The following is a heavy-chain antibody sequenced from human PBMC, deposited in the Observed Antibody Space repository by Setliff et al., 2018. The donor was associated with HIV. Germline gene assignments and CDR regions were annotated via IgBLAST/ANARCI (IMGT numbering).Heavy chain of an antibody. D-gene: IGHD7-27*01. Sequence: GGSLRLSCAASGFIFSDFYMSWIRQAPGKGLEWVSSITSRSVSTYYADSVKGRFTISRDNSKNTLYLQMNSLRAEDTAVYYCARDANWERGSHYFDYWGQGTLVTVSS. J-gene: IGHJ4*02. CDR1: GFIFSDFY. V-gene: IGHV3-11*06. CDR3: ARDANWERGSHYFDY. CDR2: ITSRSVST.